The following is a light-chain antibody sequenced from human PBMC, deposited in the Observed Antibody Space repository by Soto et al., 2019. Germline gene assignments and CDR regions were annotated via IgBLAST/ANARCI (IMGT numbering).Light chain of an antibody. CDR2: EDN. CDR3: QSYDSSNQV. Sequence: NFMLTPPHTVPESPGKTVTTSCTPSSGSIASNYVQWYQQPPGSAPTTVIYEDNQTPSGVPDRFSGSIDSSSNSASLTISGLKTGDEADYYCQSYDSSNQVFGGGTKLTV. J-gene: IGLJ2*01. CDR1: SGSIASNY. V-gene: IGLV6-57*03.